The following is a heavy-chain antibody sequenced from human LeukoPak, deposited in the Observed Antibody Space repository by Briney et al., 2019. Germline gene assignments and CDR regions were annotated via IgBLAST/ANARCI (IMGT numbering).Heavy chain of an antibody. J-gene: IGHJ4*02. V-gene: IGHV4-59*01. CDR2: IYYSGST. Sequence: PSETLSLTCTVSGGSISSYYWSWIRQPPGKGLEWIGYIYYSGSTNYNPSLKSRVTISVDTSKNQFSLKLSSVTAADTAVYYCARGRIGLSDYWGQGTLVTVSS. CDR1: GGSISSYY. CDR3: ARGRIGLSDY. D-gene: IGHD2/OR15-2a*01.